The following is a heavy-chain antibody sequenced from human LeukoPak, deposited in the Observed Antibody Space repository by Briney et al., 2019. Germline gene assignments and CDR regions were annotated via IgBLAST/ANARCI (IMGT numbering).Heavy chain of an antibody. D-gene: IGHD5-24*01. CDR1: GGSVSNKAYY. CDR2: IYNSGNT. V-gene: IGHV4-31*11. J-gene: IGHJ1*01. CDR3: AREPRRDGSNYFQY. Sequence: SETLSLTCAVSGGSVSNKAYYWNWIRQHPGKGLEWIGYIYNSGNTYYNPSLESRVTISVDTSKNQFSLNLRSVTAADTAVYYCAREPRRDGSNYFQYWGQGALVTVSS.